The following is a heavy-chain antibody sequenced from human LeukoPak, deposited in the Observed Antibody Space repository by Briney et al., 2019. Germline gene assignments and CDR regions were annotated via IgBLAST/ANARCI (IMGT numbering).Heavy chain of an antibody. D-gene: IGHD3-16*01. CDR3: ARNDYNFDY. CDR1: GFTFSSYG. J-gene: IGHJ4*02. Sequence: GRSLRLSCAASGFTFSSYGMNWVRQAPGKGLEWVSYISSSGSTIYYADSVQGRFTISRDNSKNTLYLQMSSLRAEDTAVYYCARNDYNFDYWGQGTLVTVSS. V-gene: IGHV3-48*04. CDR2: ISSSGSTI.